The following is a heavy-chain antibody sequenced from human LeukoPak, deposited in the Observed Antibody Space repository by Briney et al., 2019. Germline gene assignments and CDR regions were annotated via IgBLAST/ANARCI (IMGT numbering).Heavy chain of an antibody. J-gene: IGHJ4*02. CDR1: GFPFSDYW. D-gene: IGHD6-19*01. Sequence: GGSLRLSCAASGFPFSDYWMNWVRQAPGKGLEWVSSISSSSSYIYYADSVKGRFTISRDNAKNSLYLQMNSLRAEDTAVYYCARDGSGRNIDYWGQGTLVTVSS. V-gene: IGHV3-21*01. CDR3: ARDGSGRNIDY. CDR2: ISSSSSYI.